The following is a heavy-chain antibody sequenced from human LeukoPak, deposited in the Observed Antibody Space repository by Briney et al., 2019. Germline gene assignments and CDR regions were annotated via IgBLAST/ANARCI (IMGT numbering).Heavy chain of an antibody. J-gene: IGHJ4*02. Sequence: GGSLRLSCALSGLTVNDNYMSWVRQAPGKGLEWVSLIFPDGQTYYADFVQGRFSISRDMSRNILFLDMSSLRAEDTAAFFCARANPVYGDFDYWGQGTLVTVSS. CDR3: ARANPVYGDFDY. V-gene: IGHV3-53*01. CDR2: IFPDGQT. D-gene: IGHD4-17*01. CDR1: GLTVNDNY.